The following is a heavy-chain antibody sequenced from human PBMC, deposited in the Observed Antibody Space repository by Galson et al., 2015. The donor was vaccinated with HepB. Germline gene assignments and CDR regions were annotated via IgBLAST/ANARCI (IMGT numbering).Heavy chain of an antibody. J-gene: IGHJ6*02. CDR3: ARDRGRSDYGYYYGMDV. D-gene: IGHD4-17*01. V-gene: IGHV3-21*01. Sequence: SLRLSCAASGFTFSYYTINWVRQAPGKGLEWVSSVSGSSTYIYYTDSVWGQFTVSRDNSNDSLYLQMNSLGVEDTAVYYCARDRGRSDYGYYYGMDVWGQGTTVTVSS. CDR2: VSGSSTYI. CDR1: GFTFSYYT.